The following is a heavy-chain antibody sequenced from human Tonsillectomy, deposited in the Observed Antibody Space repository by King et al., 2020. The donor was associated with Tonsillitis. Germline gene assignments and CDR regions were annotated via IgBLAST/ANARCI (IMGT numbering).Heavy chain of an antibody. CDR2: IYSGGST. Sequence: QLVQSGGGLVQPGGSLRLSCAASGFTVSSNYMSWVRQAPGKGLEWVSVIYSGGSTYYGDSVKGRFTISRHNSKNTLYLQMNSLRAEDTAVYYCARDSGGSYFRDFELWGRGTLVTVSS. D-gene: IGHD1-26*01. CDR3: ARDSGGSYFRDFEL. V-gene: IGHV3-53*04. CDR1: GFTVSSNY. J-gene: IGHJ2*01.